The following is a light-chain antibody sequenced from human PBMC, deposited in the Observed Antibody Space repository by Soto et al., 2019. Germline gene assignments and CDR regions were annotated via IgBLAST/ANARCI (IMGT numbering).Light chain of an antibody. J-gene: IGKJ4*01. V-gene: IGKV3-11*01. CDR2: DAS. CDR3: QQRGNWPLP. CDR1: QNVGSY. Sequence: EIVLTQSPATLSLSPGERATLSCRASQNVGSYLAWYQQKPGQAPRLLIYDASKRATGIPTRFSGSGSGTDLTLSITSLDPEDFAFYYCQQRGNWPLPFGGGTKLEIK.